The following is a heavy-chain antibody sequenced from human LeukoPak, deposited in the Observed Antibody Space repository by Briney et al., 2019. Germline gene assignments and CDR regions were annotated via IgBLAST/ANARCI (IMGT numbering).Heavy chain of an antibody. V-gene: IGHV4-59*02. Sequence: SETLSLTCTVSGVSVISSYWSWVRQPPGKGLEYIGFIHHSGDTKYNPSLKSRGTMSVDTSKSQFSLRLSSVTAADSAVYYCARHNGVSYLDYWAQGTLVTVSS. CDR1: GVSVISSY. D-gene: IGHD2-8*01. CDR3: ARHNGVSYLDY. CDR2: IHHSGDT. J-gene: IGHJ4*02.